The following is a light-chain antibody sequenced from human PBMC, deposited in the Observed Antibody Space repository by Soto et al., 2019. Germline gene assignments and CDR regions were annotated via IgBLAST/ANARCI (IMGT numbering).Light chain of an antibody. V-gene: IGKV3-20*01. Sequence: EIVMTQSPTPLSVSPGERASLSCGASQSISSSFLAWYQQKPGQAPRLLIYGASSRATGIPDRFSGTGSETDFTLTISRLEPEDFAVYYCQQYDNSLITFGHVTRLEVK. CDR1: QSISSSF. CDR2: GAS. CDR3: QQYDNSLIT. J-gene: IGKJ5*01.